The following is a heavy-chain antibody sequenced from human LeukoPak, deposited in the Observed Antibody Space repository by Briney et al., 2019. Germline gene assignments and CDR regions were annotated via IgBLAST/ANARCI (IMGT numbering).Heavy chain of an antibody. J-gene: IGHJ4*02. D-gene: IGHD4-17*01. V-gene: IGHV3-74*01. CDR3: ALRVRGGDFYFDY. Sequence: GGSLRLSSAASGFTFSNYRMYWGRPAPGEGVLCVSRINRDGRSTNYADSVKGRFTISRDNAKNTVFLQMNSLRAEDTAVYYCALRVRGGDFYFDYWGQGALVTVSS. CDR2: INRDGRST. CDR1: GFTFSNYR.